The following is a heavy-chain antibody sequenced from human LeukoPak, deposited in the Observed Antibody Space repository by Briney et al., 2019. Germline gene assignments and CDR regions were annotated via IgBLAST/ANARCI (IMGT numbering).Heavy chain of an antibody. CDR1: GYTFTGYY. Sequence: ASVKVSCKASGYTFTGYYMHWVRQAPGQGLAWMGWINPNSGGTNYAQKFQGRVTMTRDTSISTAYMELSRLRSDDTAVYYCARAHPRGVPAAIFYWGQGTLVTVSS. CDR2: INPNSGGT. V-gene: IGHV1-2*02. D-gene: IGHD2-2*01. CDR3: ARAHPRGVPAAIFY. J-gene: IGHJ4*02.